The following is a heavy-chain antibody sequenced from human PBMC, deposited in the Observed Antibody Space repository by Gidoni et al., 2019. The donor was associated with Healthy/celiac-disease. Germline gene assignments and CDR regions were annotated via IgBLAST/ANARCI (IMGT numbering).Heavy chain of an antibody. J-gene: IGHJ4*02. D-gene: IGHD1-1*01. CDR3: ARAEQYYFDY. CDR1: GCTFSSYT. Sequence: QVQLVESGGGVVQPGRSLRLSCAASGCTFSSYTMHWVRQASGKGLEWVAVISYDGSNKDYADSVKGRFTISRDNSKNTMYLKMNSLRAEETAVYYCARAEQYYFDYWGQGTLVTVSS. V-gene: IGHV3-30-3*01. CDR2: ISYDGSNK.